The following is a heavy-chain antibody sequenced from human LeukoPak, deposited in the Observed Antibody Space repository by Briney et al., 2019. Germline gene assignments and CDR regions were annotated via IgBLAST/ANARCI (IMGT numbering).Heavy chain of an antibody. V-gene: IGHV3-30-3*01. D-gene: IGHD5-18*01. CDR3: ARDPDTAMVTEYYYYYYGMDV. Sequence: PGGSLRLSCAASGFTFSSYWMSWVRQAPGKGLEWVAVISYDGSNKYYADSVKGRFTISRDNSKNTLYLQMNSLRAEDTAVYYCARDPDTAMVTEYYYYYYGMDVWGQGTTVTVSS. J-gene: IGHJ6*02. CDR1: GFTFSSYW. CDR2: ISYDGSNK.